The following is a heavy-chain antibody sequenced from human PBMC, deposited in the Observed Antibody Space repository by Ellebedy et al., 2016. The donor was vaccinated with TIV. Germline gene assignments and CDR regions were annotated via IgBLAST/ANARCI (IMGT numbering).Heavy chain of an antibody. V-gene: IGHV4-34*01. Sequence: MPSETLSLTCAVNGGSFSGYYWTWIRQPPGKGLEWIGEINHSGSTNYNPSLKSRVTISVDTSKNQFSLKLSSVTAADTAVYYCARQGYRGYSYGATYTPFDYWGQGTLVTVSS. CDR1: GGSFSGYY. CDR2: INHSGST. J-gene: IGHJ4*02. D-gene: IGHD5-18*01. CDR3: ARQGYRGYSYGATYTPFDY.